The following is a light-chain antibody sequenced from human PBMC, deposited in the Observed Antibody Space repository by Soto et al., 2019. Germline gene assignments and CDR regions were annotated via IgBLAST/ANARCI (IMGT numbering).Light chain of an antibody. V-gene: IGKV1-16*01. CDR3: QQYDSYPIT. CDR2: DAS. Sequence: DIQMTQSPSSLPASVGDTVTITCRASQGIRNYLVWFQQKPGKAPKCLIYDASNLQNGVPSRFSGSGSGTDFTLTITSLQPEDFATYYCQQYDSYPITFGQGTRLEIK. CDR1: QGIRNY. J-gene: IGKJ5*01.